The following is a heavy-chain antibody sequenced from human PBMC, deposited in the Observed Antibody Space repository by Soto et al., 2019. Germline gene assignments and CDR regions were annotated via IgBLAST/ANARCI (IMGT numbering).Heavy chain of an antibody. J-gene: IGHJ6*03. CDR2: IIPILGIA. CDR3: AREKYCSGGSCYSAAPYYHMDV. Sequence: QVQLVQSGAEVKKPGSSVKVSCKASRGTFSSYTISWVRQAPGQGLEWMGRIIPILGIANYAQKFQGRVTITADKSTSTAYMELSSLRSEDTAVYYCAREKYCSGGSCYSAAPYYHMDVWGKGTTVTVSS. V-gene: IGHV1-69*08. D-gene: IGHD2-15*01. CDR1: RGTFSSYT.